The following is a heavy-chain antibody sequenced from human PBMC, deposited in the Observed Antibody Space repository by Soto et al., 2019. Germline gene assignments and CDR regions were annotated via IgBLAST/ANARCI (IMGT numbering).Heavy chain of an antibody. J-gene: IGHJ4*02. CDR2: INHSGSA. D-gene: IGHD6-19*01. V-gene: IGHV4-34*01. Sequence: QVQLQQSGAGLLKPSETLSLTCDVYGGSFSGYIWTWIRQTPGKGLQWIGQINHSGSANYNPSLTRRFTQSVRTSKCQFSRALSSVTDADTAVYYCARGIITGRQYSGGWYYFDSWGQGTQVTVSS. CDR1: GGSFSGYI. CDR3: ARGIITGRQYSGGWYYFDS.